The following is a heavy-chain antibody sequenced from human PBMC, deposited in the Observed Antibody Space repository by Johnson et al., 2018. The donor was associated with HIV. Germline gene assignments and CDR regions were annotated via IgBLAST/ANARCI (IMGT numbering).Heavy chain of an antibody. V-gene: IGHV3-20*04. CDR2: INWNGGST. D-gene: IGHD1-26*01. CDR3: ARRGWELWTTQNASDI. J-gene: IGHJ3*02. CDR1: GFIFDDYG. Sequence: MLLVESGGGVVRPGGSLRLSCAASGFIFDDYGMSWVRQAPGKVLEWVSGINWNGGSTGYADSVKGRFNISRDNAKNSLFLQMNSLRAEDTALYYCARRGWELWTTQNASDIWGQGTMVTVSS.